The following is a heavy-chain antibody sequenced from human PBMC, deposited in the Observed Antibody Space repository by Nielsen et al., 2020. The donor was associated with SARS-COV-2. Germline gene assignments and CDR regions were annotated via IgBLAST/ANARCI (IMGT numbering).Heavy chain of an antibody. D-gene: IGHD2-2*01. CDR1: GFTFSSYS. V-gene: IGHV3-48*04. CDR2: ISSSSSTI. J-gene: IGHJ6*02. Sequence: GESLKISCAASGFTFSSYSMNWVRQAPGKGLEWVSYISSSSSTIYYADSVKGRFTISRDNAKNSLYLQMNSLRAEDTAVYYCARDEYCSSTSCYLGYYYYGMDVWGQGTTVTVSS. CDR3: ARDEYCSSTSCYLGYYYYGMDV.